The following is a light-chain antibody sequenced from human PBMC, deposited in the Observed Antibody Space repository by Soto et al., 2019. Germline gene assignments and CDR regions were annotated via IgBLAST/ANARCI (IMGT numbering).Light chain of an antibody. CDR2: DND. Sequence: QSVLTQSPSVSAAPGQKVTISCSGRSSNIGNNYVSWYQQLPGTAPKLLIKDNDKRPSEIPDRFSGSKSGTSATLGITGLQTGDEADYYCGTWDSSLSAFVFGGGTKLTVL. J-gene: IGLJ2*01. CDR1: SSNIGNNY. V-gene: IGLV1-51*01. CDR3: GTWDSSLSAFV.